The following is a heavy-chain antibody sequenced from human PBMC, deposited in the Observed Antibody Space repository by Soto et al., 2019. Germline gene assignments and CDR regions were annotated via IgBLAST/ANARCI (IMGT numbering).Heavy chain of an antibody. CDR2: IDSDGSTT. Sequence: EVQLVESGGGLVQPGGSLRLSCAASGFTFSVYWMHWVRQAPGKGMVWVSRIDSDGSTTSYADSVKGRFTISRDNATSTLYLQMNSLRAEGTAVYYCARTGNSNYGPGVDVWGQGTTVTVSS. V-gene: IGHV3-74*01. J-gene: IGHJ6*02. CDR1: GFTFSVYW. D-gene: IGHD4-4*01. CDR3: ARTGNSNYGPGVDV.